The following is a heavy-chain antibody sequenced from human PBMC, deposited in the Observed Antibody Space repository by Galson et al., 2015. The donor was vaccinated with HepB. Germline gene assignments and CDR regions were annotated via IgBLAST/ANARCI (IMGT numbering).Heavy chain of an antibody. J-gene: IGHJ6*02. V-gene: IGHV4-59*08. CDR3: ARGDGYNSPYYYYGMDV. CDR1: GGSISSYY. D-gene: IGHD5-24*01. CDR2: IYYSGST. Sequence: QVQLQESGPGLVKPSETLSLTCTVSGGSISSYYWSWIRQPPGKGLEWIGYIYYSGSTNYNPSLKSRVTISVDTSKNQFSLKLSSVTAADTAVYYCARGDGYNSPYYYYGMDVWGQGTTVTVSS.